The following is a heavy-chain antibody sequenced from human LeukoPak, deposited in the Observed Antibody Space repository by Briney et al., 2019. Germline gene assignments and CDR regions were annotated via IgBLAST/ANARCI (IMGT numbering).Heavy chain of an antibody. CDR2: IKQVGIEK. J-gene: IGHJ6*03. V-gene: IGHV3-7*01. CDR3: ARDGPKKYCSGGSCYQRVGYYYYYMDV. D-gene: IGHD2-15*01. CDR1: GFTFSNYW. Sequence: GGSLRLSCAASGFTFSNYWMSWVRQAPGKGLEWVANIKQVGIEKYYVDSVKGRFTISRDNAKNSLYLQMNSLRAEDTAVYYCARDGPKKYCSGGSCYQRVGYYYYYMDVWGKGTTVTVSS.